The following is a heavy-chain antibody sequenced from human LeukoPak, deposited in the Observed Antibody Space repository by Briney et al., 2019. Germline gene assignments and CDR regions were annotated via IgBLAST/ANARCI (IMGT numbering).Heavy chain of an antibody. D-gene: IGHD3-3*01. CDR3: ASRYLEWLLDY. CDR1: GGSISSNNYY. J-gene: IGHJ4*02. CDR2: IYYSVST. Sequence: SETLSLTCTVSGGSISSNNYYWGWIRQPPGKGLEWVGSIYYSVSTYYNPSLKSRVTISVDTSKNQFSLKLSSVTAADTAVYYCASRYLEWLLDYWGQGTLVTVSS. V-gene: IGHV4-39*01.